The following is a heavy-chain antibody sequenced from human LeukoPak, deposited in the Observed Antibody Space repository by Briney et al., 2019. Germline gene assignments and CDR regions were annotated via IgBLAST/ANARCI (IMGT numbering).Heavy chain of an antibody. CDR2: TSSSSAYT. CDR3: GKGTKAVMTIPEY. V-gene: IGHV3-21*04. D-gene: IGHD1/OR15-1a*01. CDR1: GFTFSSFS. Sequence: PGGSLRLSCAASGFTFSSFSMIWVRQAPGKGLEWVSSTSSSSAYTFYAESGKGRFTISRDNAKNSLFLQMNSLRAEDTAMYYCGKGTKAVMTIPEYRGQGILVTVS. J-gene: IGHJ4*02.